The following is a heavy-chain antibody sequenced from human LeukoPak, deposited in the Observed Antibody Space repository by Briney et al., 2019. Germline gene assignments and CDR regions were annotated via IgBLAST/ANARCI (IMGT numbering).Heavy chain of an antibody. Sequence: ASVKVSCKASGYIFTSYDINWVRQATGQGLEWMGWMNPNSGNTGYAQKFQGRVTMTRNTSISIAYMELSSLRSEDTAVYYCARGDGVVVVPAAIDYWGQGTLVTVSS. CDR1: GYIFTSYD. CDR2: MNPNSGNT. CDR3: ARGDGVVVVPAAIDY. J-gene: IGHJ4*02. V-gene: IGHV1-8*01. D-gene: IGHD2-2*01.